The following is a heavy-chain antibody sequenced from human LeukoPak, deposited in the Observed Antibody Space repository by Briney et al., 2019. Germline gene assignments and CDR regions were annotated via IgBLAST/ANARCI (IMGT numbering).Heavy chain of an antibody. CDR3: ARVWGGYSGSDY. CDR1: GGSIKTYY. J-gene: IGHJ4*02. CDR2: ISHSGTT. V-gene: IGHV4-59*01. Sequence: PSETLSLTCTVSGGSIKTYYWNWIRQPPGKRLVWIGFISHSGTTNYNPSLKSRVTMSADTSKNQFTLNLSSVTAADTAVYYCARVWGGYSGSDYWGQGTLVTVSS. D-gene: IGHD5-12*01.